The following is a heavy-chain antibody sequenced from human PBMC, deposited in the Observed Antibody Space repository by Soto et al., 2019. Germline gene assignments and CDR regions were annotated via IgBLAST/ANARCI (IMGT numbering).Heavy chain of an antibody. Sequence: EAQLVESGGGLVQPGGSLRLSCEASGFSLGSYWMTWVRQAPGKGLEWVANIKKDGSRTSYLDSVRGRFTISRDNVGNSLSLQMDSLRAEDTGLYVCARDVSPGTSTLYLDDFDIWGQGTMVTVSS. CDR2: IKKDGSRT. V-gene: IGHV3-7*05. D-gene: IGHD2-8*01. J-gene: IGHJ3*02. CDR3: ARDVSPGTSTLYLDDFDI. CDR1: GFSLGSYW.